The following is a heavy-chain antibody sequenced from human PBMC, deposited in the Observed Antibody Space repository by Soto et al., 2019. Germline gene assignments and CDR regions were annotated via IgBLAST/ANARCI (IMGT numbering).Heavy chain of an antibody. CDR2: IDPYSGAT. J-gene: IGHJ4*02. CDR3: ARGPLE. CDR1: VSIFTCYY. Sequence: GXSVKGSCKSSVSIFTCYYLNWVRQAPGRGLECVGRIDPYSGATDSAEKYYVRLTLTRDTAIDTAYMEMTRLTLDHTAIYYCARGPLEWGQGTLVTVSS. V-gene: IGHV1-2*02.